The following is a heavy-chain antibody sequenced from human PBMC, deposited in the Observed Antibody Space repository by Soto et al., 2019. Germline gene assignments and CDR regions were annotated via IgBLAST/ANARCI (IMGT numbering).Heavy chain of an antibody. V-gene: IGHV1-18*04. CDR1: GYTFTSYG. Sequence: QVQLVQSGAEVKKPGASVKVSCKASGYTFTSYGITWVRQAPGNGPEYMGWISAYNGNPNYAQKLQGRVTMTTDTSTSTAYMELRSLRSDDTAVYYCARDRGYSGKSDAFDIWGQGTMVTVSS. CDR2: ISAYNGNP. CDR3: ARDRGYSGKSDAFDI. J-gene: IGHJ3*02. D-gene: IGHD1-26*01.